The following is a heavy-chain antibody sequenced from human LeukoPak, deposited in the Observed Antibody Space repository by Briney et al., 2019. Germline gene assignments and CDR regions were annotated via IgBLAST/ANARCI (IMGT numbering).Heavy chain of an antibody. CDR2: INPNNGDT. J-gene: IGHJ4*02. CDR3: GRTDGLAE. Sequence: ASVKVSCKDPAYTFSQFYMNWVRQAPGQGLEWMGWINPNNGDTKYAEKFKGRVTMTSDRSINTAYMELRTLTSDDTAVYYCGRTDGLAEWGQGTLVTLSS. V-gene: IGHV1-2*02. CDR1: AYTFSQFY. D-gene: IGHD6-19*01.